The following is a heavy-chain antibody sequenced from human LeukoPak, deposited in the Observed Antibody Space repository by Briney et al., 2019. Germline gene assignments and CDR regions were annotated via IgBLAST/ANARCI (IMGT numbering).Heavy chain of an antibody. CDR3: AKDEEQLVHYFDY. J-gene: IGHJ4*02. CDR2: ISGSGGST. CDR1: GFTFSSYA. V-gene: IGHV3-23*01. D-gene: IGHD6-6*01. Sequence: PGGSLRLSCAASGFTFSSYAMSWVRQAPGKGLEWVSAISGSGGSTYYADSVKGRFTISRDNSKNTLYLQMNSLGAEDTAVYYCAKDEEQLVHYFDYWGQGTLVTVSS.